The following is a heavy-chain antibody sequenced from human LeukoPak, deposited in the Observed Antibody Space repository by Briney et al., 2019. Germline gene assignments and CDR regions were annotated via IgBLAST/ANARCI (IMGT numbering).Heavy chain of an antibody. CDR3: ARGGIAVAGGPNWFDP. D-gene: IGHD6-19*01. V-gene: IGHV4-39*07. CDR1: GGSISSSSYY. CDR2: INHSGST. Sequence: SETLSLTCTVSGGSISSSSYYWSWIRQPPRKGLEWIGEINHSGSTNYNPSLKSRVTISVDTSKNQFSLKLSSVTAADTAVYYCARGGIAVAGGPNWFDPWGQGTLVTVSS. J-gene: IGHJ5*02.